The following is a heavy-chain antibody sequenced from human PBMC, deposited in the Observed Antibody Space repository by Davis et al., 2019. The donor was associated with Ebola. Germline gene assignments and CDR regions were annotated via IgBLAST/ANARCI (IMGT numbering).Heavy chain of an antibody. CDR2: VRTKVKSYAT. D-gene: IGHD1-26*01. V-gene: IGHV3-73*01. Sequence: GESLKISCAASGFIFSGSGMHWVRQASGKGLEWVGRVRTKVKSYATAYAASVEGRFTISRDDSTSTAYLQMNSLGIEDTAVYYCTRGRGEWGQGTPVIVSS. J-gene: IGHJ4*02. CDR3: TRGRGE. CDR1: GFIFSGSG.